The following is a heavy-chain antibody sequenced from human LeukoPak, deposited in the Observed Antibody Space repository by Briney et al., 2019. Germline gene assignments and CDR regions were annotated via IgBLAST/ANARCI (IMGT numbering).Heavy chain of an antibody. V-gene: IGHV1-18*01. CDR2: ISAYNGNT. D-gene: IGHD3-9*01. Sequence: GASVKFSCKASGYTFTSYGISWVRQAPGQGLEWMGWISAYNGNTNYAQKLQGRVTMTTDTSTSTAYMELRSLRSDDTAVYYCARIPGFYDILTPPDYWGQGTLVTVSS. CDR1: GYTFTSYG. J-gene: IGHJ4*02. CDR3: ARIPGFYDILTPPDY.